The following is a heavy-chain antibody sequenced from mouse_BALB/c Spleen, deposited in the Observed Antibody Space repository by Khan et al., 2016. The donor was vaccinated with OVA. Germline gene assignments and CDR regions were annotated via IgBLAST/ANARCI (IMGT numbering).Heavy chain of an antibody. D-gene: IGHD1-1*01. CDR3: ARLYYVSSWAY. J-gene: IGHJ3*01. CDR2: ISSLGYTI. CDR1: GFSFSDYG. V-gene: IGHV5-15*02. Sequence: EVELVESGGGLVQPGGSRKLSCAASGFSFSDYGMAWVRQAPGKGTEWVAFISSLGYTIYYADTVTGRFTISRENAKNTLYLEMSSLRSEDTAMYYCARLYYVSSWAYWGQGTLVTVSA.